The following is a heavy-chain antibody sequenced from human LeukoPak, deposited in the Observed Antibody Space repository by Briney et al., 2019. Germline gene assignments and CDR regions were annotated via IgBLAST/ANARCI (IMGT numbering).Heavy chain of an antibody. CDR1: GGTFSSYA. J-gene: IGHJ4*02. D-gene: IGHD2-15*01. CDR3: AVNIVVVVAATLDY. Sequence: GASVKVSCKASGGTFSSYAISWVRQAPGQGLEWMGRIIPILGIANYAQKFQGGVTITADKSTSTAYMELSSLRSEDTAVYYCAVNIVVVVAATLDYWGQGTLVTVSS. CDR2: IIPILGIA. V-gene: IGHV1-69*04.